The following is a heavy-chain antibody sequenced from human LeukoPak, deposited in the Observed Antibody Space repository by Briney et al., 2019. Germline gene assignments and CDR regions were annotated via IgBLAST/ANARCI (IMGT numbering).Heavy chain of an antibody. V-gene: IGHV1-24*01. D-gene: IGHD3-10*01. CDR3: ATEPNYYYGSGSYYQFDY. CDR2: FDPEDGET. CDR1: GYTLTELS. Sequence: GASVKVSCKVSGYTLTELSMHWVRQAPGKGLEWMGGFDPEDGETIHAQKFQGRVTMTEDTSTDTAYMELSSLRSEDTAVYYCATEPNYYYGSGSYYQFDYWGQGTLVTVSS. J-gene: IGHJ4*02.